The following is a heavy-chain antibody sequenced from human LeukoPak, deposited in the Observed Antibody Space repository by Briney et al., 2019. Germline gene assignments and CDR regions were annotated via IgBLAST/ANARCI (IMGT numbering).Heavy chain of an antibody. D-gene: IGHD3-3*01. CDR1: GGTFSSYA. J-gene: IGHJ4*02. CDR2: IIPIFGTA. CDR3: ARVPRVRFLEWPLDY. V-gene: IGHV1-69*05. Sequence: AVKVSCKASGGTFSSYAISWVRQAPGQGLEWMGGIIPIFGTANYAQKFQGRVTITTDESTSTAYMELSSLRSEDTAVYYCARVPRVRFLEWPLDYWGQGTLVTVSS.